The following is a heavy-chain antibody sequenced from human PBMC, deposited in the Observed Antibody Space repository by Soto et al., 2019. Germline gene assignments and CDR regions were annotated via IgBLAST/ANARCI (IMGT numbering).Heavy chain of an antibody. V-gene: IGHV2-5*02. D-gene: IGHD3-16*01. Sequence: QITLKESGPTLVKPTQTLTLTCTFSGFSLTTRGVGVGWIRQPPGKALECLALIYWDDDKHYSPSLQSRLSITTDTPKHQVVLTMTNVDPVDTATYYCAPIPNYDHYDWFDPWGQGTLVSVSS. CDR2: IYWDDDK. CDR3: APIPNYDHYDWFDP. CDR1: GFSLTTRGVG. J-gene: IGHJ5*02.